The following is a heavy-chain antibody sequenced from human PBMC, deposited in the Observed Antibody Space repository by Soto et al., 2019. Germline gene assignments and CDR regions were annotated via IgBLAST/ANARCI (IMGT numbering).Heavy chain of an antibody. Sequence: LRLSCAASGFTFSSYAMSWVRQAPGKGLEWVSAISGSGGSTYYADSVKGRFTISRDNSKNTLYLQMNSLRAEDTAVYYCAKAADFWSGYNLDYWGQGTLVTVSS. CDR3: AKAADFWSGYNLDY. J-gene: IGHJ4*02. CDR1: GFTFSSYA. CDR2: ISGSGGST. D-gene: IGHD3-3*01. V-gene: IGHV3-23*01.